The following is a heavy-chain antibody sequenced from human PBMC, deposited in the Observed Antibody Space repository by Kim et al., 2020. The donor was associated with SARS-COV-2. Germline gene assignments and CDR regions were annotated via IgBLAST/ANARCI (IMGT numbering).Heavy chain of an antibody. V-gene: IGHV3-30*01. D-gene: IGHD3-10*01. CDR3: ARDRGSGSYVPWFDP. Sequence: SVNGQYTLSRENSKNTLYLQMNSLRAEDTAVYYCARDRGSGSYVPWFDPWGQGTLVTVSS. J-gene: IGHJ5*02.